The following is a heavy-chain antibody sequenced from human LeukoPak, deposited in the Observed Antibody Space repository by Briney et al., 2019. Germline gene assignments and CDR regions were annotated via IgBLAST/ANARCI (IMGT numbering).Heavy chain of an antibody. Sequence: GASVKVSCKASGYTFTSYGISWVRQAPGQGLEWMGWISAYNGNTNYAQKFQGRVTMTTDTSTSTAYMELRSLRSDDTAVYYCARTTSLYCSSTSCYSFNDYWGQGTLVTVSS. J-gene: IGHJ4*02. CDR3: ARTTSLYCSSTSCYSFNDY. D-gene: IGHD2-2*02. CDR2: ISAYNGNT. CDR1: GYTFTSYG. V-gene: IGHV1-18*01.